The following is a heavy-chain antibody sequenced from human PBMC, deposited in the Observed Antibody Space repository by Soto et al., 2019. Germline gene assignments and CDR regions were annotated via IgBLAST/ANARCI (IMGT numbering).Heavy chain of an antibody. D-gene: IGHD2-15*01. CDR1: GGTFSTYA. CDR2: VIPIFGTP. J-gene: IGHJ6*02. V-gene: IGHV1-69*01. Sequence: QVQLVQSGAEVKKPGSSVKVSCKAPGGTFSTYAINWVRQAPGQGLEWMGGVIPIFGTPKYAQKFQGRVTITADESTSTGYMELRSLRSEDTAGYYCARSQGGSSSLDIYYYYYYGMDVWGQGTTVTVSS. CDR3: ARSQGGSSSLDIYYYYYYGMDV.